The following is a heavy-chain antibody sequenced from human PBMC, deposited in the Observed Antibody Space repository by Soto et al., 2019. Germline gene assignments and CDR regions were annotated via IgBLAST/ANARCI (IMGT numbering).Heavy chain of an antibody. V-gene: IGHV1-46*01. J-gene: IGHJ4*02. CDR3: ARVVGGDGYNFVEAHFDY. CDR2: INPSGGST. CDR1: GYTFTSYY. D-gene: IGHD5-12*01. Sequence: EASVKVSCKASGYTFTSYYMHWVRQAPGQGLEWMGIINPSGGSTSYAQKFQGRVTMTRDTSTSTVYMELSSLRSEDTAVYYCARVVGGDGYNFVEAHFDYWGQGTLVTVSS.